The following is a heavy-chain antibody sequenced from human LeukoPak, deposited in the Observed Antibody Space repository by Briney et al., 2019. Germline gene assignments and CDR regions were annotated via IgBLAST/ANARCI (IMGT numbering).Heavy chain of an antibody. Sequence: PSETLSLTCTVSGGSISSYYWSWIRQPPGKGLEWIGYIYYSGSTNYNPSLKSRVTISVDTSKNQFSLKLSSVTAADTAVYYCARGQLYSSGWYLHWGQGTLVTVSS. CDR1: GGSISSYY. CDR3: ARGQLYSSGWYLH. J-gene: IGHJ4*02. V-gene: IGHV4-59*01. D-gene: IGHD6-19*01. CDR2: IYYSGST.